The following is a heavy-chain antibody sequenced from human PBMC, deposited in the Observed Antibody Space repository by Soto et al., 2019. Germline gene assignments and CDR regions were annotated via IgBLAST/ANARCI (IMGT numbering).Heavy chain of an antibody. J-gene: IGHJ5*02. V-gene: IGHV1-8*01. CDR3: ARGTLRYFDWLMAGHWFDP. CDR2: MNPNSGNT. Sequence: GASVKVSCKASGYTFTSYDINWVRQATGQGLERMGWMNPNSGNTGYAQKFQGRVTMTRNTSISTAYMELSSLRSEDTAVYYCARGTLRYFDWLMAGHWFDPWGQGTLVTVSS. D-gene: IGHD3-9*01. CDR1: GYTFTSYD.